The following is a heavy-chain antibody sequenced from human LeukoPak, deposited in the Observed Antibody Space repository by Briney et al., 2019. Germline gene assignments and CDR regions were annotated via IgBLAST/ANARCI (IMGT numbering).Heavy chain of an antibody. CDR3: ARSGYSYGLVAFDI. Sequence: GGSLRLSCAASGFTFSSYWMSWVRQAPGKGLEWVANIKQDGSEKYYVDSVKGRFTISRDNAKNSLYLQMNSLRAEDTAVYYCARSGYSYGLVAFDIWGQGTMVTVSS. CDR1: GFTFSSYW. D-gene: IGHD5-18*01. J-gene: IGHJ3*02. CDR2: IKQDGSEK. V-gene: IGHV3-7*01.